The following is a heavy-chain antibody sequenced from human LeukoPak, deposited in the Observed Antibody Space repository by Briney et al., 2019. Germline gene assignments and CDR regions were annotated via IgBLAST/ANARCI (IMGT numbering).Heavy chain of an antibody. J-gene: IGHJ4*02. D-gene: IGHD3-22*01. Sequence: SETLSLTCAVYGGSFSGFYWSWIRQPPGKGLEWIGEINHSRNTYYNPSLKSRVTISADTSKSQFSLKVTSVTAADTAVYYCATLGEYYDSSGYYYNWGQGTLVTVSS. CDR3: ATLGEYYDSSGYYYN. CDR2: INHSRNT. CDR1: GGSFSGFY. V-gene: IGHV4-34*01.